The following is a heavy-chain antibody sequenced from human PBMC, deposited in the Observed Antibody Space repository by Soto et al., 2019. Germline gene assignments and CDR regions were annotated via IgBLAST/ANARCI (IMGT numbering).Heavy chain of an antibody. CDR3: AGLGIYYYYYGMDV. D-gene: IGHD7-27*01. V-gene: IGHV3-23*01. CDR2: ISGSGGST. CDR1: GFTFSSYA. Sequence: GSLRLSCAASGFTFSSYAMSWVRQAPRKGLEWVSAISGSGGSTYYADSVKGRFTISRDNSKNTLYLQMNSLRAEDTAVYYCAGLGIYYYYYGMDVWGQGTTVTVSS. J-gene: IGHJ6*02.